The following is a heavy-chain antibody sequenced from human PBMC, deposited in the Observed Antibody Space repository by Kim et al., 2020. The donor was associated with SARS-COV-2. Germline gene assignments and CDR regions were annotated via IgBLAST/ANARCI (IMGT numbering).Heavy chain of an antibody. J-gene: IGHJ6*02. CDR2: IIPIFGTA. CDR1: GGTFSSYA. V-gene: IGHV1-69*13. CDR3: ARDPSIVVVPAATTYYYYGMDV. D-gene: IGHD2-2*01. Sequence: SVKVSCKASGGTFSSYAISWVRQAPGQGLEWMGGIIPIFGTANYAQKFQGRVTITADESTSTAYMELSSLRSEDTAVYYCARDPSIVVVPAATTYYYYGMDVWGQGTTVTVSS.